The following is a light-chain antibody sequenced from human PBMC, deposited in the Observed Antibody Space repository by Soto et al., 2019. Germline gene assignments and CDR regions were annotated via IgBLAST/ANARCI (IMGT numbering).Light chain of an antibody. CDR2: DVS. CDR1: SSDVGGYNY. CDR3: SSYTSSTTVL. V-gene: IGLV2-14*01. J-gene: IGLJ2*01. Sequence: QSVLTQPASVSGSPGQSITISCTGTSSDVGGYNYVSWYQQHSGKAPKLMIYDVSNRPSGVSNRFSGSKSGNTASLTISGLQAKDEADYYCSSYTSSTTVLFGGGTKLTVL.